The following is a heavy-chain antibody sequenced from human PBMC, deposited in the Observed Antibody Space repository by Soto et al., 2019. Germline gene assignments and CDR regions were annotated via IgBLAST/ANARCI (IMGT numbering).Heavy chain of an antibody. D-gene: IGHD2-21*02. V-gene: IGHV4-39*01. CDR1: GGSISSSSYY. CDR3: ARLSQRMVVTAMDYFDY. Sequence: PSETLSLTCTVSGGSISSSSYYWGWIRQPPGKGLEWIGSIYYSGSTYYNPSLKSRVTISVDTSKNQFSLKLSSVTAADTAVYYCARLSQRMVVTAMDYFDYWGQGTLVTVSS. J-gene: IGHJ4*02. CDR2: IYYSGST.